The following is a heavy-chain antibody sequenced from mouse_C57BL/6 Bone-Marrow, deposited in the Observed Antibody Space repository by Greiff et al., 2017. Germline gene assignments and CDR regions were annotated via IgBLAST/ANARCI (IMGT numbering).Heavy chain of an antibody. CDR2: IDPSDSYT. Sequence: VQLQQPGAELVMPGASVKLSCKASGYTFTSYWMHWVKQRPGQGLEWIGEIDPSDSYTNYNQKFKGKSTLTVDKSSSTASMQRRSLTSEDSAVYYCAREGAITTVVDWYFDVWGTGTTVTVSS. CDR3: AREGAITTVVDWYFDV. CDR1: GYTFTSYW. D-gene: IGHD1-1*01. J-gene: IGHJ1*03. V-gene: IGHV1-69*01.